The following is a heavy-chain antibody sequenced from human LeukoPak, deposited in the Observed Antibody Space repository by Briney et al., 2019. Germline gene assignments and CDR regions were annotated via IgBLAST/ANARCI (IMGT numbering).Heavy chain of an antibody. D-gene: IGHD3-9*01. CDR3: ARAKTRYFDYLSSYWYFDL. J-gene: IGHJ2*01. CDR2: INWNGGST. CDR1: GFTFDEYG. Sequence: GGSLRLSCAASGFTFDEYGMSWVRQAPGKGLEWVSGINWNGGSTTYADSVKGRFTISRDNAKNSLYLQMNSLRAEDTALYHCARAKTRYFDYLSSYWYFDLWGRGTLVTVSS. V-gene: IGHV3-20*01.